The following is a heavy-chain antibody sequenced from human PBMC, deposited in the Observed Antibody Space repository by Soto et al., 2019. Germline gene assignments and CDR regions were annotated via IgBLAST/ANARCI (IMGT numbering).Heavy chain of an antibody. Sequence: GESLKISCAASGFTFSSYAMSWVRQAPGKGLEWVSAISGSGGSTYYADSVKGRFTISRDNSKNTLYLQMNSLRAEDTAVYYCAKDLEWELLAGFDYWGQGTLVTVSS. V-gene: IGHV3-23*01. J-gene: IGHJ4*02. CDR2: ISGSGGST. D-gene: IGHD1-26*01. CDR3: AKDLEWELLAGFDY. CDR1: GFTFSSYA.